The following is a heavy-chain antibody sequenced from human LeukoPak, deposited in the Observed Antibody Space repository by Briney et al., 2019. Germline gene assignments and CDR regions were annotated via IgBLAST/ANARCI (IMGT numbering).Heavy chain of an antibody. J-gene: IGHJ4*02. CDR2: IKSKTDGGTP. CDR3: TADWGIAAARAHFDY. V-gene: IGHV3-15*01. CDR1: GFTFSNAW. Sequence: TGGSLRLFCAASGFTFSNAWMSWVRQAPGKGLEWVGRIKSKTDGGTPDSAAPVKGRLTISRDDSKNTPELQLNSLNTRDPAVYYCTADWGIAAARAHFDYWGQGTLVTVSS. D-gene: IGHD6-13*01.